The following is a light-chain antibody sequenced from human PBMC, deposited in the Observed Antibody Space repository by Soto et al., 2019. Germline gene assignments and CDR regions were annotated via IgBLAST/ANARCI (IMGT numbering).Light chain of an antibody. V-gene: IGKV3-20*01. J-gene: IGKJ5*01. Sequence: ESVLTQAPGTLSLSPGERATLSCRASQSISSTYLAWYQQKPGQAPRLLIYGASSRATGIPDRFSGSGSGTDFTLTISRLEPEDFAVYYCQQYGSSPPITFGPRTRLEIK. CDR1: QSISSTY. CDR3: QQYGSSPPIT. CDR2: GAS.